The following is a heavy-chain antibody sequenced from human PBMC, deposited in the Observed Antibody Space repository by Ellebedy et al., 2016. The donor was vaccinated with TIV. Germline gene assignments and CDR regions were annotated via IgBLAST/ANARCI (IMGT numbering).Heavy chain of an antibody. D-gene: IGHD2-15*01. J-gene: IGHJ4*02. V-gene: IGHV5-51*01. CDR2: IYPGDSDT. CDR1: GYSFTSYW. CDR3: ARLLAAALRLDLHPFDY. Sequence: GESLKISXKGSGYSFTSYWIGWVRQMPGKGLEWMGIIYPGDSDTRYSPSFQGQVTISADKSISTAYLQWSSLKASDTAMYYCARLLAAALRLDLHPFDYWGQGTLVTVSS.